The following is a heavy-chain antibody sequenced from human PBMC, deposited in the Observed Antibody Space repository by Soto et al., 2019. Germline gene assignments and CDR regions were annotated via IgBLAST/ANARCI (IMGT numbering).Heavy chain of an antibody. CDR2: INHSGST. Sequence: PSETLSLTCAVYGGSFSGYYWSWIRQPPGKGLEWIGEINHSGSTNYNPSLKSRVTISVDTSKNQFSLKLSSVTAADTAVYYCARRSLTGNPNWFDPWGQGTLVTVSS. CDR1: GGSFSGYY. D-gene: IGHD1-1*01. CDR3: ARRSLTGNPNWFDP. J-gene: IGHJ5*02. V-gene: IGHV4-34*01.